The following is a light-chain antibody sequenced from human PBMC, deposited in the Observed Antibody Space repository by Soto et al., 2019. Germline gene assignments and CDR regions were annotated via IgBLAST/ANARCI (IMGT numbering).Light chain of an antibody. J-gene: IGLJ1*01. Sequence: QSALTQPPSASGSPGQSVTISCSGTSSDTGDYNYVSWYQQHPGKAPKLMIYEVSKRPSGVPDRFSGSKSGNTASLTVSGLQAEDEADYYCSSYAGSDNYVXGTGTKVTVL. CDR3: SSYAGSDNYV. CDR1: SSDTGDYNY. V-gene: IGLV2-8*01. CDR2: EVS.